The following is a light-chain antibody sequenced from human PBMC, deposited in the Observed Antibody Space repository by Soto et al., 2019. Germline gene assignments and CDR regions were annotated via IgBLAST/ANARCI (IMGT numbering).Light chain of an antibody. J-gene: IGLJ1*01. Sequence: QSVLTQPASVSGFPGQSITISCTGASSDIGDYNYVSWYQQHPGKAPKLIIYDVSDRPSGISRRFSGSKSGSTASLTISGLQAEDEADYYCGSYTSSGTLPPYVLGTGTKVTVL. CDR1: SSDIGDYNY. CDR3: GSYTSSGTLPPYV. CDR2: DVS. V-gene: IGLV2-14*01.